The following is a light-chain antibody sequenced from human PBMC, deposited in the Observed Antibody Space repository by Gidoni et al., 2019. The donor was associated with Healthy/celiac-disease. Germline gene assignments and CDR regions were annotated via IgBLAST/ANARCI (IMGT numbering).Light chain of an antibody. J-gene: IGKJ2*01. V-gene: IGKV1-5*03. CDR1: QSISSW. CDR2: KAS. Sequence: DIQMTQSPSTLSAFVGDRVTITCRASQSISSWLAWYQQKPGKAPKLLIYKASSLESGVPSRFSGSGSGTEFTLTISSLQPDDFATYYCQQDNSYSPTYTFGQGTKLEIK. CDR3: QQDNSYSPTYT.